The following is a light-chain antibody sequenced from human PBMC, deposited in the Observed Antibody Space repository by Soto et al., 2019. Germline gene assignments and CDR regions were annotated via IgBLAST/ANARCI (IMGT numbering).Light chain of an antibody. CDR2: GAS. V-gene: IGKV3-15*01. J-gene: IGKJ1*01. Sequence: EIFLTQSPGTLSLTAWEIATLSWRASQSVSSNLAWYQQKPGQAPRLLIYGASTRATGIPARFSGSGSGTEFTLTISSLQSEDFAVYYCQQYNNWPPWTFGQGTKVDIK. CDR1: QSVSSN. CDR3: QQYNNWPPWT.